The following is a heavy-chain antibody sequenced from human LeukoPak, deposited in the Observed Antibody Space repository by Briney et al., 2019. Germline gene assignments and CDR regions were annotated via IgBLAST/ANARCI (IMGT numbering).Heavy chain of an antibody. CDR2: ISWNSGSI. J-gene: IGHJ4*02. V-gene: IGHV3-9*01. Sequence: PGGSLRLSCAASGFTFDDYAMHWVRQAPGKGLEWVSGISWNSGSIGYADSVKGRFTISRDNAKNSRYLQMNSLRAEDTALYYCAKDILFPGSGWYGLFDYWGQGTLVTVSS. D-gene: IGHD6-19*01. CDR3: AKDILFPGSGWYGLFDY. CDR1: GFTFDDYA.